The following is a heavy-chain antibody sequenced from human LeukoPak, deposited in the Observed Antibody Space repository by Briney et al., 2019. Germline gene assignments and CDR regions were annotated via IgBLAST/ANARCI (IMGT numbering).Heavy chain of an antibody. CDR3: ARGDGYFRRTYYYYGMDV. J-gene: IGHJ6*02. CDR2: INPNSGGT. Sequence: ASVKVSCKASGYTFTGYYMHWVRQAPGQGLEWMGWINPNSGGTNYAQKFQGRVTMTRDTSISTAYMELSRLRSDDTAVYYCARGDGYFRRTYYYYGMDVWGQGTTVTVSS. CDR1: GYTFTGYY. V-gene: IGHV1-2*02. D-gene: IGHD3-22*01.